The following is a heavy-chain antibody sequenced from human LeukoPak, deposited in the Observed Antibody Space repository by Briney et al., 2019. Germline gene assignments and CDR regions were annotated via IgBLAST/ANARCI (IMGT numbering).Heavy chain of an antibody. D-gene: IGHD3-22*01. CDR3: ADNYDSSGYYYGEYFQH. V-gene: IGHV4-30-4*01. J-gene: IGHJ1*01. CDR2: IYYSGST. Sequence: SETLSLTCTVSGGSISSGDYYWSWIRQPPGKGLEWIGYIYYSGSTYYNPSLKSRVTISVDTSKNQFSLKLSSVTAADTAVYYCADNYDSSGYYYGEYFQHWGQGTLVTVSS. CDR1: GGSISSGDYY.